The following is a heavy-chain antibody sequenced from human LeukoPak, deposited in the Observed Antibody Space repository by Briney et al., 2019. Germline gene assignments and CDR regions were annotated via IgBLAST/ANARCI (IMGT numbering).Heavy chain of an antibody. CDR1: GGSISSGDYY. D-gene: IGHD3-22*01. Sequence: SQTLSLTCTVSGGSISSGDYYWSWIRQPPGKGLEWIGHIYYSGSTYYNPSLKSRVTISVDTSKNQFSLKLSSVTAADTAVYYCARDYDSSGWGYYYGMDVWGQGTTVTVSS. J-gene: IGHJ6*02. CDR3: ARDYDSSGWGYYYGMDV. CDR2: IYYSGST. V-gene: IGHV4-30-4*01.